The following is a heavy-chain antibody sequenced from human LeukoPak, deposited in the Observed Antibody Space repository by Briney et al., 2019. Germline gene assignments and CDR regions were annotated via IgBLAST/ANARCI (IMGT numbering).Heavy chain of an antibody. CDR1: GGSISSYY. D-gene: IGHD5-24*01. V-gene: IGHV4-59*01. CDR2: IYYSGST. CDR3: ARAQRWLQAYYFDY. Sequence: SETLSLTCTVSGGSISSYYWSWIRQPPGKGLEWIRYIYYSGSTNYNPSLKSRVTISVDTSKNQFSLKLSSVTAADTAVYYCARAQRWLQAYYFDYWGQGTLVTVSS. J-gene: IGHJ4*02.